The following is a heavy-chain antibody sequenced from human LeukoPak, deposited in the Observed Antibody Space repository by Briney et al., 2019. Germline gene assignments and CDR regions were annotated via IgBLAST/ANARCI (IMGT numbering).Heavy chain of an antibody. CDR2: IIPIFGTE. CDR1: GGTFSSYA. D-gene: IGHD7-27*01. J-gene: IGHJ6*03. CDR3: ARKGLGYYYVHV. Sequence: SVKVCFKASGGTFSSYAISWVRHAPGQGLEWMGGIIPIFGTENYAQKFLGGVTNHNDEYTSKADMELSSLRSEDTSVYYSARKGLGYYYVHVWGKGTTVTVSS. V-gene: IGHV1-69*05.